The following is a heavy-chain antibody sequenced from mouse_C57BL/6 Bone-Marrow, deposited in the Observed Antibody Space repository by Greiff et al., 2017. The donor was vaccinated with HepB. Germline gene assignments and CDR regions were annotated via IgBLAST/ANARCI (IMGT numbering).Heavy chain of an antibody. V-gene: IGHV1-26*01. CDR3: ARSRDWFAY. Sequence: EVKLQQSGPELVKPGASVKISCKASGYTFTDYYMNWVKQSHGKSLEWIGDINPNNGGTSYNQKFKGKATLTVDKSSSTAYMELRSLTSEDSAVYYCARSRDWFAYWGQGTLVTVSA. D-gene: IGHD3-3*01. CDR1: GYTFTDYY. J-gene: IGHJ3*01. CDR2: INPNNGGT.